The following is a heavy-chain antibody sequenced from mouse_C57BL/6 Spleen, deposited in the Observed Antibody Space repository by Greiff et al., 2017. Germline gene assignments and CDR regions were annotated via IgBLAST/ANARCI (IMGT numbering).Heavy chain of an antibody. V-gene: IGHV1-15*01. CDR1: GYTFTDYE. D-gene: IGHD2-1*01. Sequence: VQLQQSGAELVRPGASVTLSCKASGYTFTDYEMHWVKQTPVHGLEWIGAIDPETGGTAYNQKFKGKAILTADKSSSTAYMELRSLTSEDAAVYYCTTYGNLDYWGQGTTLTVSS. CDR2: IDPETGGT. J-gene: IGHJ2*01. CDR3: TTYGNLDY.